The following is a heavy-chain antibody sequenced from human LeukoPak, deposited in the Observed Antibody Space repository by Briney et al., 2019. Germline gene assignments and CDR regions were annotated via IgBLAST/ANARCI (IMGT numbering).Heavy chain of an antibody. CDR1: GGSISGYY. CDR2: IYTSGST. J-gene: IGHJ3*02. V-gene: IGHV4-4*07. Sequence: SETLSLTCTVSGGSISGYYWSWIRQPAAQGLEWIGRIYTSGSTNYNPSLKSRVTISVDKSKNQFSLKLSSVTAADTAVYYCARQTKAFDIWGQGTMVTVSS. D-gene: IGHD1/OR15-1a*01. CDR3: ARQTKAFDI.